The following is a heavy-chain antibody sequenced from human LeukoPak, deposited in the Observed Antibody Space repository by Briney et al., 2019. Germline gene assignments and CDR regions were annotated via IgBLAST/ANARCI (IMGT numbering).Heavy chain of an antibody. V-gene: IGHV3-9*01. CDR2: IRWNSGSI. D-gene: IGHD4-17*01. CDR1: GFTFDDYA. CDR3: SKGSSGRGGTVTFDY. J-gene: IGHJ4*02. Sequence: GRSLRLSCAASGFTFDDYAMHWVRQAPGKGLEWVSGIRWNSGSIGYADSVKGRFTISRDNAKNSLYLQMNSLRAEGTALYYCSKGSSGRGGTVTFDYWGQGPLVTVSS.